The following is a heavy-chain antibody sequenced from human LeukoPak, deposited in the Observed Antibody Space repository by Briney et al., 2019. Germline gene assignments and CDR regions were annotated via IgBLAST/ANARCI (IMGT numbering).Heavy chain of an antibody. CDR2: IKQDGSEK. V-gene: IGHV3-7*01. CDR3: AKDFFYYYMDV. D-gene: IGHD2/OR15-2a*01. Sequence: GSLRLSCAASGFTFSSYWMSWVRQAPGKGLEWVANIKQDGSEKYYVDCVKGRFTISRDNSKNTLYLQMDSLRAEDTAVYYCAKDFFYYYMDVWGKGTTVTISS. J-gene: IGHJ6*03. CDR1: GFTFSSYW.